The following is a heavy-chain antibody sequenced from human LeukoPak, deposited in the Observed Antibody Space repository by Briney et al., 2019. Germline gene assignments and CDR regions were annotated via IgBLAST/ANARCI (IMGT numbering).Heavy chain of an antibody. CDR2: INHSGST. CDR1: GASFSGYY. J-gene: IGHJ4*02. CDR3: ARGLAVSIYYFDY. D-gene: IGHD3-16*02. Sequence: SETLSLTCAVYGASFSGYYWSWIRQPPGKGLEWIGEINHSGSTNYNPSLKSRVTISVDTSKNQFSLKLSSVTAADTAVYYCARGLAVSIYYFDYWGQGTLVTVSS. V-gene: IGHV4-34*01.